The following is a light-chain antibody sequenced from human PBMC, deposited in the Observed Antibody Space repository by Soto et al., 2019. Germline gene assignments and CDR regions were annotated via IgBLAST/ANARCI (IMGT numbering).Light chain of an antibody. J-gene: IGKJ1*01. CDR1: QSISSW. CDR3: QSYNTYSRT. Sequence: IQMAQSRSALPGAVEEIVSSCCRASQSISSWLAWYQQKPGKAPTLLMYKASTLESGVPSRFSGSESGTEFTLTMTSLHPDAFATYYGQSYNTYSRTFGQGTTGDIK. V-gene: IGKV1-5*03. CDR2: KAS.